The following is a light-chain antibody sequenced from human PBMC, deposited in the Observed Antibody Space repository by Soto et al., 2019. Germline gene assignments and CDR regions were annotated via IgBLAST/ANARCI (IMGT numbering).Light chain of an antibody. J-gene: IGKJ3*01. CDR1: QGISSA. CDR3: QQLNSYPPA. V-gene: IGKV1-13*02. Sequence: AIQLTQSPSSLSASVGDRVTITCRASQGISSALAWYQQKPGKAPKLLIYDASSLESGVPSRFSGSGSGAEFTLTISSLQPEDFATYYCQQLNSYPPAFGPGTKVDIK. CDR2: DAS.